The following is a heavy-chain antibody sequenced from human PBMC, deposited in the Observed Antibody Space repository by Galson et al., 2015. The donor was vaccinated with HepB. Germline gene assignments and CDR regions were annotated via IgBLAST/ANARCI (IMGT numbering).Heavy chain of an antibody. V-gene: IGHV1-69*13. J-gene: IGHJ4*02. CDR3: ARDRYIMNYCSGDRCLTSTHDY. D-gene: IGHD2-15*01. CDR2: IIPIFEIA. CDR1: GYTLTELS. Sequence: SVKVSCKVSGYTLTELSVHRVRQAPGQGLEWMGGIIPIFEIANYAQKFQGRVTITADESTSTAYMELSSLRSEDTAVYYCARDRYIMNYCSGDRCLTSTHDYWGQGTLVTISS.